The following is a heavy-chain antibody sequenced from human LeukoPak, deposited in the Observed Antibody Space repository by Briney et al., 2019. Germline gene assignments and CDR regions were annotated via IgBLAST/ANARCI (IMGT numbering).Heavy chain of an antibody. D-gene: IGHD1-26*01. CDR1: GASISGGTYY. CDR2: IYYTGST. Sequence: PSETLSLTCSVSGASISGGTYYWGRIRQPPGTGLEWIGSIYYTGSTYDNPSLKSRVTISVDASKNQFSLKLSSVTAADTAVYYCARRGGSGRAFDYWGQGTLVTVSS. V-gene: IGHV4-39*01. J-gene: IGHJ4*02. CDR3: ARRGGSGRAFDY.